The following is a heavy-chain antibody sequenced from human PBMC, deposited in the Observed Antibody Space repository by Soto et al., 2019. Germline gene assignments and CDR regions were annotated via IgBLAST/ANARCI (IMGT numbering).Heavy chain of an antibody. CDR3: ARDRYDFWSGSQPPSGYYYMDV. V-gene: IGHV3-64*01. CDR2: ISSIGGST. CDR1: GFTFSSYA. D-gene: IGHD3-3*01. J-gene: IGHJ6*03. Sequence: GGSLRLSCAASGFTFSSYAMHWVRQAPGKGLEYVSAISSIGGSTYYANSVKGRFTISRDNSKNTLYLQMGSLRAEDMAVYYCARDRYDFWSGSQPPSGYYYMDVWGKGTTVTAP.